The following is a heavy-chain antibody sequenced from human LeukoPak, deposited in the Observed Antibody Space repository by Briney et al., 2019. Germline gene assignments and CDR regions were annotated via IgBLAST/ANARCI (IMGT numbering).Heavy chain of an antibody. Sequence: PGGSLRLSCAASGFTFSSYAMSWVRQAPGTGLEWVSAISGSGGSTYYADSVKGRFTISRDNSKNTLYLQMNSLRAEDTAVYYCAAHTAVVCDYWGQGTLVTVSS. CDR1: GFTFSSYA. J-gene: IGHJ4*02. CDR3: AAHTAVVCDY. CDR2: ISGSGGST. V-gene: IGHV3-23*01. D-gene: IGHD2-15*01.